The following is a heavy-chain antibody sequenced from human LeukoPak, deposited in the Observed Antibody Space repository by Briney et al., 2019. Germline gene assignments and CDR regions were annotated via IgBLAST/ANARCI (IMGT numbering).Heavy chain of an antibody. CDR2: IYHSGST. J-gene: IGHJ4*02. Sequence: SGTLSLTCAVSGGSISSSNWWSWVRQPPGKGLEWIGEIYHSGSTNYNPSLKSRVTISVDKSKNQFSLKLSSVTAADTAVYYCARARYYDSSGSDYWGQGTLVTVSS. V-gene: IGHV4-4*02. CDR1: GGSISSSNW. CDR3: ARARYYDSSGSDY. D-gene: IGHD3-22*01.